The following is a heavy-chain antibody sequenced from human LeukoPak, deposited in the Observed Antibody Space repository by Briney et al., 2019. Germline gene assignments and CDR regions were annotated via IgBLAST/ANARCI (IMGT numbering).Heavy chain of an antibody. V-gene: IGHV4-39*07. Sequence: SETLSLTCTVSGGSISSSSYYWGWIRQPPGKGLEWIGSIYYSGSTYYNPSLKSRVTISVDTSKNQFSLKLSSVTAADTAVYYCAFTRGLDYYFDYWGQGTLVTVSS. CDR3: AFTRGLDYYFDY. J-gene: IGHJ4*02. D-gene: IGHD6-19*01. CDR2: IYYSGST. CDR1: GGSISSSSYY.